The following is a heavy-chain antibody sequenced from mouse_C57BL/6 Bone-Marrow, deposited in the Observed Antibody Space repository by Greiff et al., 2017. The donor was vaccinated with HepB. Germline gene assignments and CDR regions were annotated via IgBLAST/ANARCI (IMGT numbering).Heavy chain of an antibody. V-gene: IGHV1-18*01. CDR3: ARGITTVVAPDWYFDV. Sequence: EVQLQQSGPELVKPGASVKIPCKASGYTFTDYNMDWVKQSHGKSLEWIGDINPNNGGTIYNQKFKGKATLTVDKSSSTAYMQLSSLTSEDSAVYFCARGITTVVAPDWYFDVWGTGTTVTVSS. CDR1: GYTFTDYN. J-gene: IGHJ1*03. D-gene: IGHD1-1*01. CDR2: INPNNGGT.